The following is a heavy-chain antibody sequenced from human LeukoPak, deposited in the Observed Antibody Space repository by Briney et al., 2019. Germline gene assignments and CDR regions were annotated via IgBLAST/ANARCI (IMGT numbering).Heavy chain of an antibody. V-gene: IGHV1-2*02. Sequence: ASVKVSCKASGYTFTGYYMHWVRQAPGQGLEWMGWINPNSGGTNYAQKFQGRVTVTRDTSISTAYMELSRLRSDDTAVYYCATGAHYHDSSEGYDYWGQGTLVTVS. CDR2: INPNSGGT. CDR3: ATGAHYHDSSEGYDY. CDR1: GYTFTGYY. J-gene: IGHJ4*02. D-gene: IGHD3-22*01.